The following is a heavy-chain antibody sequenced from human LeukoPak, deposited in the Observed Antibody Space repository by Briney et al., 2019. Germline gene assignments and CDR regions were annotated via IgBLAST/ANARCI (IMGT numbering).Heavy chain of an antibody. D-gene: IGHD3-22*01. J-gene: IGHJ4*02. CDR2: ISGSGGST. CDR3: AKEGTTHYDSSGYGDY. Sequence: GGSLRLSCAASGFTFSSYWMSWVRQAPGKGLEWVSAISGSGGSTYYADSVKGRFTISRDNSKNTLYLQMNSLRAENTAVYYCAKEGTTHYDSSGYGDYWGQGTLVTVSS. CDR1: GFTFSSYW. V-gene: IGHV3-23*01.